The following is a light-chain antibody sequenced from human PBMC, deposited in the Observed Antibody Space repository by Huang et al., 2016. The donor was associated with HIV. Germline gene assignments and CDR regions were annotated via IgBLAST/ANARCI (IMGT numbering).Light chain of an antibody. CDR2: AAS. CDR1: QSISSY. CDR3: QQSYSTLRYT. Sequence: DIQMTKSPSSLSASVGDRVTITCRASQSISSYLNWYQQKQGKAPKLLIYAASSLQSGVPSRFSGSGSGTDFTLTISSLQPEDFATYYCQQSYSTLRYTFGQGTKLEIK. J-gene: IGKJ2*01. V-gene: IGKV1-39*01.